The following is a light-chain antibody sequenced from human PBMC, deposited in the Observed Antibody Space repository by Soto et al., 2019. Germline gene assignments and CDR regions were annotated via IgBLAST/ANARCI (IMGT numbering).Light chain of an antibody. J-gene: IGKJ5*01. CDR3: QQYGIPPIT. CDR2: DAS. V-gene: IGKV3-20*01. CDR1: QSVSTY. Sequence: RQSRAKLSSPSGARATISCRASQSVSTYVAWFQHKLGQAPRLLIYDASTRATGIPDRFSGSGSGTGFTLTISRLEPEDSAVYYCQQYGIPPITFGQGTRLEIK.